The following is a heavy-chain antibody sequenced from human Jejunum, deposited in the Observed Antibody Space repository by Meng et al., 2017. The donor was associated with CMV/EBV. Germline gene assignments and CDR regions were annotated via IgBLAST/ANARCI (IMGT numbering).Heavy chain of an antibody. Sequence: SGAASGLSFSKAGMNWVRQAPGKGLEWVGRIKSKTDGGKEDYAAPVKGRFSISRDDSKNTLYLQMNSLKSEDTAVYYCTLLVGAKVYWGQGTLVTVSS. CDR1: GLSFSKAG. V-gene: IGHV3-15*01. CDR3: TLLVGAKVY. J-gene: IGHJ4*02. D-gene: IGHD1-26*01. CDR2: IKSKTDGGKE.